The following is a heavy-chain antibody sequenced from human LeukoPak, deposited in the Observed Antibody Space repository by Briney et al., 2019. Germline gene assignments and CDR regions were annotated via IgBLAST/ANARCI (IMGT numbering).Heavy chain of an antibody. J-gene: IGHJ4*02. D-gene: IGHD3-10*01. V-gene: IGHV3-48*04. CDR2: ISSTSSGPT. Sequence: GGSLRLPCAASRFTFSSYGMNWVRQAPGKGLEWVAYISSTSSGPTYYADSVKGRFTISRDNPRKSLYLLMNSLTAEDTAVYYCATGSYLTASFDYWGQGSLVTVSS. CDR1: RFTFSSYG. CDR3: ATGSYLTASFDY.